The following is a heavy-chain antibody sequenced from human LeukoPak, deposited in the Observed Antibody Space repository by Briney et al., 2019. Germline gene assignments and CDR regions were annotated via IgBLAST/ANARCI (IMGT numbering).Heavy chain of an antibody. CDR3: ARGKTMVYCGGDCYRFDN. CDR1: GYTFNGYY. V-gene: IGHV1-2*02. J-gene: IGHJ4*02. CDR2: INPNSGGT. Sequence: ASVKVSCKSSGYTFNGYYIHWVRQAPGQGLEWVGWINPNSGGTNYAQKFQGRVTMTRDTSISTAYMELSRLLSGDTAVYYCARGKTMVYCGGDCYRFDNWGQGTLVTVSS. D-gene: IGHD2-21*02.